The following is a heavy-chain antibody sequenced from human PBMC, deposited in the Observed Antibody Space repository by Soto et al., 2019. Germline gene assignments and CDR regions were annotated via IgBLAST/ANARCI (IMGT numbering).Heavy chain of an antibody. CDR3: AREVLWSGYHSALDV. D-gene: IGHD3-3*01. CDR2: IWSDGSKK. CDR1: GFTFSSSV. V-gene: IGHV3-33*01. Sequence: QVQLEESGGGVVQPGRSLRLSCAASGFTFSSSVMHWVRQAPGRGLEWVAVIWSDGSKKYYADSVTGRFAISRDNSINTLYLQMRSPTAEDTAVYSGAREVLWSGYHSALDVWGQGTRVTVSS. J-gene: IGHJ6*02.